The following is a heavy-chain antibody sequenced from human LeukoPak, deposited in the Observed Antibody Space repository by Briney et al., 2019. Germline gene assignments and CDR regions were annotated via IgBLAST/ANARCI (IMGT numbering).Heavy chain of an antibody. D-gene: IGHD3-9*01. Sequence: PGGSLRLSCAASGFTFSSYSMNWVRQAPGKGLEWVSSISSSSSYIYYADSVKGRFTISRDNSKNTLYLQMNSLRAEDTAVYYCAKGKYDILTGTSLDYWGQGTLVTVSS. CDR2: ISSSSSYI. CDR3: AKGKYDILTGTSLDY. J-gene: IGHJ4*02. CDR1: GFTFSSYS. V-gene: IGHV3-21*01.